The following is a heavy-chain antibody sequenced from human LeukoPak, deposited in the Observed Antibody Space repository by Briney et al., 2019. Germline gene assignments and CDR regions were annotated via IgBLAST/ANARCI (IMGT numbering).Heavy chain of an antibody. CDR1: GGSMNSSNW. J-gene: IGHJ5*02. Sequence: SETLSLTCAVSGGSMNSSNWCNWVRQAPGKGLEWIGKIYHSGSTTYKPSLKSRVTISVDTSKNQFSLKLSSVTAADTAVYYCAREFLSCSSTSCSPGFDPWGQGTLVTVSS. CDR2: IYHSGST. V-gene: IGHV4-4*02. CDR3: AREFLSCSSTSCSPGFDP. D-gene: IGHD2-2*01.